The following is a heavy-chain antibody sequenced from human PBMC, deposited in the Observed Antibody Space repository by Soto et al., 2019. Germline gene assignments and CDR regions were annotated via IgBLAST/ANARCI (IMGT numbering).Heavy chain of an antibody. Sequence: GSGPTLVNPTQTLTLTCSFSGFSFSTSGVSLAWIRQPPGKALEWLALIYWDDDKRYSPSLKSRLSVTKDTSKSQVVLTMTNMDPVDTATYYCARSKTGFGDHHQLYWGQGTLVTVSS. CDR1: GFSFSTSGVS. J-gene: IGHJ4*02. CDR3: ARSKTGFGDHHQLY. V-gene: IGHV2-5*02. D-gene: IGHD2-2*01. CDR2: IYWDDDK.